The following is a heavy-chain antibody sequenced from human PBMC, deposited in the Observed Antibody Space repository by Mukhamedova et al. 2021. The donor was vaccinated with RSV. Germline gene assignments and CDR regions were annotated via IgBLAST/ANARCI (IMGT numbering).Heavy chain of an antibody. CDR2: ISSSSSYI. J-gene: IGHJ4*02. D-gene: IGHD2-15*01. CDR3: ARDLFCSGGSYSGTLFDY. Sequence: GLEWVSSISSSSSYIYYADSVKGRFTISRDNAKNSLYLQMNSLRAEDTAVYYCARDLFCSGGSYSGTLFDYWGQGTLVTVSS. V-gene: IGHV3-21*01.